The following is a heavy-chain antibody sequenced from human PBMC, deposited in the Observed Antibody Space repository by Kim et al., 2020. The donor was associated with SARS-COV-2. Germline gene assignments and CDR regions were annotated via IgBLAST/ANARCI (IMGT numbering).Heavy chain of an antibody. CDR2: INPSGGST. V-gene: IGHV1-46*01. CDR1: GYTFTSYY. CDR3: ARGSDSSVYYYGMDV. Sequence: ASVKVXCKAXGYTFTSYYMHWVRQAPGQGLEWMGIINPSGGSTSYAQKFQGRVTMTRDTSTSTVYMELSSLRSEDTAVYYCARGSDSSVYYYGMDVWGQGTTVTVSS. D-gene: IGHD3-22*01. J-gene: IGHJ6*02.